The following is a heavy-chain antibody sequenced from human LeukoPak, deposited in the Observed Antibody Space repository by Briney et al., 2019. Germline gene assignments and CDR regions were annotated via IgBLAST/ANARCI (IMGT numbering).Heavy chain of an antibody. Sequence: GESLKISCKGSGYSFTSYWIGWVRQMPGKGLEWMGIIYPGDSDTRYSPSFQGQVTISADKSISTAYLQWSSLKASDTAMYYCARREGYSYGTGPGYYYYMDVWGKGTTVTVSS. J-gene: IGHJ6*03. D-gene: IGHD5-18*01. CDR1: GYSFTSYW. CDR2: IYPGDSDT. CDR3: ARREGYSYGTGPGYYYYMDV. V-gene: IGHV5-51*01.